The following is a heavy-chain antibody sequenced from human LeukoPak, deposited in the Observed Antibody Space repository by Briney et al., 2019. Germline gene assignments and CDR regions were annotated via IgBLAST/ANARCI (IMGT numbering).Heavy chain of an antibody. CDR3: AKDQEILVVPAAINY. D-gene: IGHD2-2*02. Sequence: GGSRRLSCAASGFIFSDYYMGWVRQAPGKGLEWVSYISNKGSSSTTYYADSVKGRFTISRDNSKNTLYLQMNSLRAEDTAVYYCAKDQEILVVPAAINYWGQGTLVTVSS. CDR2: ISNKGSSSTT. J-gene: IGHJ4*02. CDR1: GFIFSDYY. V-gene: IGHV3-11*01.